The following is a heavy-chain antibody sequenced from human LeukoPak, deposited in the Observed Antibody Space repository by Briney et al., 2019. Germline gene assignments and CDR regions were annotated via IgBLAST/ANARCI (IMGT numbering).Heavy chain of an antibody. D-gene: IGHD5-12*01. CDR3: ARQIRYTYDPNWFHP. J-gene: IGHJ5*02. V-gene: IGHV4-39*01. CDR2: IYYSGNT. CDR1: GDSITATSYY. Sequence: PETLSLTCSVSGDSITATSYYWAWIRQPPGKGLEWIGSIYYSGNTNYDPSLQSRVTISVDTSKNQFSLSLSSVTAADTAVYYCARQIRYTYDPNWFHPWGQGTLVTVSS.